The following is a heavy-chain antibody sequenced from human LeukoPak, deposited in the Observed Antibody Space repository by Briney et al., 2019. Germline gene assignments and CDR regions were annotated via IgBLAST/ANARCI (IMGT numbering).Heavy chain of an antibody. Sequence: PGGSLRLSCAASGFPFSNYWMSWVRQAPGKGLEWVANIKEDGSEKNYVDSVKGRFTISRDNAKNSVYLQMDSLRAEDTAVYHCAHSGSYFDYLGQGTPVTVSS. CDR2: IKEDGSEK. J-gene: IGHJ4*02. CDR1: GFPFSNYW. CDR3: AHSGSYFDY. D-gene: IGHD1-26*01. V-gene: IGHV3-7*01.